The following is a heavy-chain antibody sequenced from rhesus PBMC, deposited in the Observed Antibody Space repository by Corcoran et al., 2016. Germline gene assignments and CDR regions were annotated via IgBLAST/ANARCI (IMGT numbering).Heavy chain of an antibody. CDR2: ISGSSGST. D-gene: IGHD1-44*01. CDR1: GGSISSSNW. J-gene: IGHJ4*01. CDR3: ARGKYTYFDY. Sequence: QLQLQESGPGLVKPSETLSLTCAVSGGSISSSNWWSWIRQPPGKGLEWIGYISGSSGSTYYNPSLKSRVTISTDTSKNQFSLKLSSVTAADTAVYYCARGKYTYFDYWGQGVLVTVSS. V-gene: IGHV4-65*01.